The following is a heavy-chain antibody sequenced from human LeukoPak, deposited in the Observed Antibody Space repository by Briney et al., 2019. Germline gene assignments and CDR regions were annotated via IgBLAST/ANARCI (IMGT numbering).Heavy chain of an antibody. CDR3: ARDRHIVVVNHPFDY. CDR2: INHSGST. J-gene: IGHJ4*02. Sequence: PSETLSLTCAVYGGSFSGYYWSWIRQPPGKGLEWIGEINHSGSTNYNPSLKSRVTISVDTSKNQFSLKLSSVTAADTAVYYCARDRHIVVVNHPFDYWGQGTLVTVSS. V-gene: IGHV4-34*01. CDR1: GGSFSGYY. D-gene: IGHD2-15*01.